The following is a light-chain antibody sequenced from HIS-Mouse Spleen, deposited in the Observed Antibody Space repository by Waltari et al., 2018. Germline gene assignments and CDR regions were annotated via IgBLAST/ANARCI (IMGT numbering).Light chain of an antibody. V-gene: IGLV2-23*01. CDR1: SSDVGLYNL. Sequence: QSALTQPASVSGSPGQSITIPCTGTSSDVGLYNLVPWYQQHPGKAPKLMIYEGSKRPSGVSNRFSGSKSGNTASLTISGLQAEDEADYYCCSYAGSSTWVFGGGTKLTVL. CDR3: CSYAGSSTWV. J-gene: IGLJ3*02. CDR2: EGS.